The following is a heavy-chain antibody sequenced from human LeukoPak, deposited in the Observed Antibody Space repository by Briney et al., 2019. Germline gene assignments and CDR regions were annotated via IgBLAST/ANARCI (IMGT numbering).Heavy chain of an antibody. V-gene: IGHV3-9*01. CDR3: ARSQYCSSTSCYNDY. Sequence: GRSLRLSCAASGFTFDDYAMHWVRQAPGKGLEWVSGISWNSGSIGYADSVKGRFTISRDNAKNSLYLQMNSLRAEDTAVYYCARSQYCSSTSCYNDYWGQGTLVTVSS. CDR2: ISWNSGSI. D-gene: IGHD2-2*02. CDR1: GFTFDDYA. J-gene: IGHJ4*02.